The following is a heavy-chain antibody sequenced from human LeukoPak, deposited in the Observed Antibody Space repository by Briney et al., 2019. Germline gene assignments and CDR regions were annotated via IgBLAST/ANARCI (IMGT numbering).Heavy chain of an antibody. CDR2: TFYSGGS. J-gene: IGHJ3*02. D-gene: IGHD1-26*01. V-gene: IGHV4-39*01. Sequence: SETLSLTCTVSGGSISSSSYFWGWIRQPPGKGLEWLGSTFYSGGSYYNPSLKSRVTISVDTSKNQFSLKLSSVTAADTAVYYCARHSRSGSSPTRPCDMWGQGTMVTVSS. CDR1: GGSISSSSYF. CDR3: ARHSRSGSSPTRPCDM.